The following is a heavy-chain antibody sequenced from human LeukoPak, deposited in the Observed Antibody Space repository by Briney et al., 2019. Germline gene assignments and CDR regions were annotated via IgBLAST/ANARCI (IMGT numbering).Heavy chain of an antibody. CDR1: GGTFSSYA. Sequence: GASVKVSCKASGGTFSSYAISWVRQAPGQGLEWMGRIIPILGIANYAQKFQGRVTITADKSTSTAYMELSSLRSEDTAVYYCARGRVCSSTSCLNDNWFDPWGQGTLVTVSS. J-gene: IGHJ5*02. CDR3: ARGRVCSSTSCLNDNWFDP. D-gene: IGHD2-2*01. CDR2: IIPILGIA. V-gene: IGHV1-69*04.